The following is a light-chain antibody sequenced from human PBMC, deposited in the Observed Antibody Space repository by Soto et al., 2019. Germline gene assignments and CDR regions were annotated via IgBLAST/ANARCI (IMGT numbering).Light chain of an antibody. CDR2: GTS. J-gene: IGKJ3*01. Sequence: EIVLTPSPGTLYLSPGERATLSCRASQSVSSKYLAWYQQKPGQAPRVLIYGTSIRASGVPERFSGGGSGTDVTLTITRLEPEDFAVYYCQQYGSSLFTVGPGTKVDFK. CDR3: QQYGSSLFT. CDR1: QSVSSKY. V-gene: IGKV3-20*01.